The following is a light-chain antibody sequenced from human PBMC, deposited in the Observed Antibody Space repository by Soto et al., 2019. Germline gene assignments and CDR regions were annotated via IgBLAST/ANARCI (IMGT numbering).Light chain of an antibody. CDR1: QSVSNNY. J-gene: IGKJ1*01. V-gene: IGKV3-20*01. CDR3: KQYGSSGT. CDR2: GAS. Sequence: EIVLTQSPGTLSLSPGERATLSCRASQSVSNNYLAWYQQKPGQAPRLLIYGASNRATGIPDMFSGSGSGTDFTRTISRLEPEDFAVYYWKQYGSSGTIGQGTKFEIK.